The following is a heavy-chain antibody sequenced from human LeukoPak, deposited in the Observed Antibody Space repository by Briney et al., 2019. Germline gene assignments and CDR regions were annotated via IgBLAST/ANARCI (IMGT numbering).Heavy chain of an antibody. J-gene: IGHJ2*01. CDR2: VNHSGTT. V-gene: IGHV4-34*01. D-gene: IGHD1-7*01. CDR1: SGSFSGYY. Sequence: PSETLSLTCAVYSGSFSGYYWSWIRQTPGKGLEWIGEVNHSGTTTYNPSLESRVTISVDTSKSQFSLNLRSVTAADTAVYHCARRGMDWNYVWYFDLWGRGTLVSVSS. CDR3: ARRGMDWNYVWYFDL.